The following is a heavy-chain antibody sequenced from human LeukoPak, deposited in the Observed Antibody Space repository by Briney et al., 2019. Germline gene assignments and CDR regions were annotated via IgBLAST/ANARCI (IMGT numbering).Heavy chain of an antibody. Sequence: GGSRELSGAASGFPVSSNYMSGVGQAPGKGLEWVSLIHRDDTYYADSVKGRFTISRDNSKNTLYLQMNSLRAEDTAVYYCALGVVARTHFDYWGQGTLATVSS. V-gene: IGHV3-53*01. J-gene: IGHJ4*02. CDR1: GFPVSSNY. CDR3: ALGVVARTHFDY. CDR2: IHRDDT. D-gene: IGHD2-21*01.